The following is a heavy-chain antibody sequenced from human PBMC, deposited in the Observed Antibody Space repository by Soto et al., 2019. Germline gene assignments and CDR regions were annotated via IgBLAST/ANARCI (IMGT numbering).Heavy chain of an antibody. V-gene: IGHV3-66*02. CDR1: GFTVSSNY. D-gene: IGHD6-13*01. Sequence: GGSLRLSCAASGFTVSSNYMSWVRQAPGKGLEWVSVIYSGGRTYYADSGKGRFTIARDNSKNTLYLQMNSLRAEDTAVYYCARDRGSSWYFDYWGQGTLVTVSS. CDR2: IYSGGRT. J-gene: IGHJ4*02. CDR3: ARDRGSSWYFDY.